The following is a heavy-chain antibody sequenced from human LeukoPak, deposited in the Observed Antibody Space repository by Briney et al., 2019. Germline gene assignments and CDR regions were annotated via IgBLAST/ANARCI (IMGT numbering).Heavy chain of an antibody. J-gene: IGHJ4*02. CDR3: ARDPGILTGLTDY. CDR1: GYTFTGYY. V-gene: IGHV1-2*02. CDR2: INPNSGGT. Sequence: ASVKVSCKASGYTFTGYYMHWVRQAPGQGLEWMGWINPNSGGTNYAQKFQGRVTMTRDTSISTAYMELSRLRSDDTAVYYCARDPGILTGLTDYWGQGTLVTVSS. D-gene: IGHD3-9*01.